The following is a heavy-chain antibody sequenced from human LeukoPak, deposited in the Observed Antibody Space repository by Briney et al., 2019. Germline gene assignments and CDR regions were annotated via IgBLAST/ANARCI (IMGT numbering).Heavy chain of an antibody. CDR1: GYSFTNYW. V-gene: IGHV5-51*01. CDR2: IYPGDSDI. J-gene: IGHJ4*02. Sequence: GGSLRLSCKGSGYSFTNYWIGWVRQMPGNGLEWMGIIYPGDSDIRYSPSFQGHVTISVDKSISTAYLQWSSLKASDTAIYYCARPHYYDSIGYYFDSWGQGTLVTVSS. CDR3: ARPHYYDSIGYYFDS. D-gene: IGHD3-16*01.